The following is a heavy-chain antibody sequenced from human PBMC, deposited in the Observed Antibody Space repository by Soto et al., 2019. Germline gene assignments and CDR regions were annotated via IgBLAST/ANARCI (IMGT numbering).Heavy chain of an antibody. D-gene: IGHD6-19*01. CDR3: AREEQWLVRAFDI. CDR1: GGSVSSGSYY. CDR2: IYYSGST. J-gene: IGHJ3*02. V-gene: IGHV4-61*01. Sequence: QVQLQESGPGLVKPSETLSLTCTVSGGSVSSGSYYWSWIRQPPGKGLEWIGYIYYSGSTNYNPSLQSRVTISVDTSKNQFSLKLSSVTAADTAVYYCAREEQWLVRAFDIWGQGTMVTVSS.